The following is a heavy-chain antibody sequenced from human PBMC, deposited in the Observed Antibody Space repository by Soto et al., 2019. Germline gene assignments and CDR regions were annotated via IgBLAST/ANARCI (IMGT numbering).Heavy chain of an antibody. J-gene: IGHJ5*01. CDR2: INPNSGGT. CDR3: ARVSNIAFTWFDS. D-gene: IGHD5-12*01. CDR1: GDTFTGYD. V-gene: IGHV1-2*04. Sequence: ASVKVSCKASGDTFTGYDIHWVRQAPGQGLEWMGWINPNSGGTNYAQKFQGWVTMTRETSISTAYMELSRLRSDDTAVYYCARVSNIAFTWFDSWGQGTLVTVSS.